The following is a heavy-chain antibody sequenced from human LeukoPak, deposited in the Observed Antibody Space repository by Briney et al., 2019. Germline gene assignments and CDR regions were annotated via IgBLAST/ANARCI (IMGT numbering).Heavy chain of an antibody. CDR2: IYYIGNT. CDR1: GGSISSSSYY. V-gene: IGHV4-39*07. CDR3: AKDPYVSGSYLTGGDY. J-gene: IGHJ4*02. Sequence: PSETLSLTCTVSGGSISSSSYYWGWIRQPPGKGLEWIGSIYYIGNTYYNPSLKSRVTISLDTSGNQFSLRLSSVTAADTAVYYCAKDPYVSGSYLTGGDYWGQGTLVTVSS. D-gene: IGHD3-10*01.